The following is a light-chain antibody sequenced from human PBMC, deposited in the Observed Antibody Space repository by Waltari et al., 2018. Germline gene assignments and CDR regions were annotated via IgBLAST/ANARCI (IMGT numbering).Light chain of an antibody. CDR3: QQYGSSVLYT. Sequence: EVVLPQSPDPLSLSPGESATLSCRASQSLTKRYLAWYQQKPDRAPRLLIYGASSRAAGIPDRFSGSGSGTDFTLTISRLEPEDFAVYYCQQYGSSVLYTFGQGTKLEIK. CDR2: GAS. V-gene: IGKV3-20*01. CDR1: QSLTKRY. J-gene: IGKJ2*01.